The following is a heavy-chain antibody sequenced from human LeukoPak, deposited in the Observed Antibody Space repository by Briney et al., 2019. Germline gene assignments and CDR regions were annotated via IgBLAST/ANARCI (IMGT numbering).Heavy chain of an antibody. J-gene: IGHJ4*02. V-gene: IGHV3-30*04. CDR3: AKGDDSSSWPFDY. D-gene: IGHD6-13*01. CDR2: ISYDGSNK. CDR1: GFTFGSYA. Sequence: GGSLRLSCAASGFTFGSYAMHWVRQAPGKGLEWVAVISYDGSNKYYADSVKGRFTISRDNSKNTLYLQMNSLRAEDTAVYYCAKGDDSSSWPFDYWGQGTLVTVSS.